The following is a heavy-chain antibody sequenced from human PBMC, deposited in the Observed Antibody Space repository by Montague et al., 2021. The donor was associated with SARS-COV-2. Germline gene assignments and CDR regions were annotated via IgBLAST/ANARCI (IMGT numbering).Heavy chain of an antibody. D-gene: IGHD2-2*01. CDR3: ARFAYRLLFIASYYGMDV. CDR2: ISHCCIT. J-gene: IGHJ6*02. CDR1: SRTFTWYS. Sequence: SETLSLTCTGSSRTFTWYSGADLSRTRLNSIHYRVSISHCCITNYNPSLKSRVTISIDTSKNQFSLKLSSVTAADTAVYYCARFAYRLLFIASYYGMDVWGQGTTVTVSS. V-gene: IGHV4-34*01.